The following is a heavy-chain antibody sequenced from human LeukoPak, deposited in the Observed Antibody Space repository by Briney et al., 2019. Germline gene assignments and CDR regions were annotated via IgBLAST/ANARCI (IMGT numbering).Heavy chain of an antibody. D-gene: IGHD6-19*01. J-gene: IGHJ4*02. CDR2: IKQDGSEK. CDR1: GFTFSSYW. CDR3: AGAEWQWLPFDF. V-gene: IGHV3-7*01. Sequence: QSGGSLRLSCVVSGFTFSSYWMSWVRQAPGKGLEWVANIKQDGSEKYYVGSLKGRFTISRDNAKNSMYLQMNSLRAEDTAVYYCAGAEWQWLPFDFWGQGTLVTVSS.